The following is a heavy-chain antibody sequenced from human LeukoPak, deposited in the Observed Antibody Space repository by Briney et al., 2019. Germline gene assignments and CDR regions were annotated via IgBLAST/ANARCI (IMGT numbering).Heavy chain of an antibody. Sequence: GGSLRLCCATSGFSFSSYAMSWVRQAPGKGLEWVSYISNFGSTIYYADSVKGRFTISRDNAKNSLYLQMNSLRAEDTAVYYCARGTSGYSADYWGQGTLVTVSS. V-gene: IGHV3-48*03. J-gene: IGHJ4*02. CDR2: ISNFGSTI. CDR1: GFSFSSYA. D-gene: IGHD3-22*01. CDR3: ARGTSGYSADY.